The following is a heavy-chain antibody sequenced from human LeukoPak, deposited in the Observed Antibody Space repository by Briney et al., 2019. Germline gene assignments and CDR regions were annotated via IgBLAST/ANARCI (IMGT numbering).Heavy chain of an antibody. D-gene: IGHD3-22*01. CDR1: GGSISSYY. CDR3: ASDSKDLPHYYDSSGYYF. J-gene: IGHJ4*02. CDR2: IYYSGST. V-gene: IGHV4-59*01. Sequence: PSETLSLTCTVSGGSISSYYWSWIRQPPGKGLEWIGYIYYSGSTNYNPSLKSRVTISVDTSKNQFSLKLSSVTAADTAVYYCASDSKDLPHYYDSSGYYFWGQGTLVTVSS.